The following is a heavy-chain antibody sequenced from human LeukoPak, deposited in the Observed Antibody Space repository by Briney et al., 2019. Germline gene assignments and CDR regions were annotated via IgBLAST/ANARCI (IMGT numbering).Heavy chain of an antibody. CDR1: GFTFSGYT. CDR3: ARGGGHYYGSGSYYYMDV. D-gene: IGHD3-10*01. V-gene: IGHV3-7*01. CDR2: IKQDGSEK. Sequence: GGSLRLSCAASGFTFSGYTMNWVRQAPGKGLEWVANIKQDGSEKYYVDSVKGRFTISRDNAKNSLYLQMNSLRAEDTAVYYCARGGGHYYGSGSYYYMDVWGKGTTVTVSS. J-gene: IGHJ6*03.